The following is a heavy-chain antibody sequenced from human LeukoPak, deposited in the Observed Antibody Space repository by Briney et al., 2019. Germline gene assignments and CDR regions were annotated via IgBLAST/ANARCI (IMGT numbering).Heavy chain of an antibody. J-gene: IGHJ5*02. Sequence: GGSLRLSCAASGFTFSSYAMSWVRQAPGKGLEWVSAISGSGGSTYYADSVKGRFTISRDNSKNTLYLQMNSLRAEDTAVYYCAKEAGELRYFDWLFSGDERQDTWGQGTLVTVSS. V-gene: IGHV3-23*01. CDR2: ISGSGGST. CDR3: AKEAGELRYFDWLFSGDERQDT. CDR1: GFTFSSYA. D-gene: IGHD3-9*01.